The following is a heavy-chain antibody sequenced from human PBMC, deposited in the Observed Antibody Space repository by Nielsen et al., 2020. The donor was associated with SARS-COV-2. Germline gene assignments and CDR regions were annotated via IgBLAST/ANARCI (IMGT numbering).Heavy chain of an antibody. D-gene: IGHD3-3*01. V-gene: IGHV1-46*04. CDR1: AYIITNYW. CDR3: ARAASDYYGMDV. J-gene: IGHJ6*02. Sequence: ASVKVSCKASAYIITNYWIHWVRQAPGQGLEWMGLMDPSSGSTRYAQKLQGRVTMTRDTSTRTVYIEVSSLGSEDTAGYYCARAASDYYGMDVWGQGTTVAVSS. CDR2: MDPSSGST.